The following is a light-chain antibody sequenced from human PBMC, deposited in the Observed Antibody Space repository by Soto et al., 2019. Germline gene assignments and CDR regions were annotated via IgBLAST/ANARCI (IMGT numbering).Light chain of an antibody. CDR3: CSYAGSYTHYV. Sequence: QSVLTHPRSVSGSPGQSVTISCTGTSSDVGGYNYVSWYQQHPGKAPKLMIYDVSKRPSGVPDRFSGSKSGNTASLTISGLQAEDEADYYCCSYAGSYTHYVFGTGTKLTVL. V-gene: IGLV2-11*01. J-gene: IGLJ1*01. CDR1: SSDVGGYNY. CDR2: DVS.